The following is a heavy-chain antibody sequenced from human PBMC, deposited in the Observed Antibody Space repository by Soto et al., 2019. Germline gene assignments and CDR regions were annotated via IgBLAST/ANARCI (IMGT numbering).Heavy chain of an antibody. CDR2: IYYSGST. Sequence: PSETLSLTCTVSGVSISSYYWGWIRQPPGKGLEWIGSIYYSGSTYYNPSLKSRVTISVDTSKNQFSLKLSSVTAADTAVYYCARQPSYYYGMDVWGQGTTVTVSS. CDR3: ARQPSYYYGMDV. J-gene: IGHJ6*02. V-gene: IGHV4-39*01. CDR1: GVSISSYY.